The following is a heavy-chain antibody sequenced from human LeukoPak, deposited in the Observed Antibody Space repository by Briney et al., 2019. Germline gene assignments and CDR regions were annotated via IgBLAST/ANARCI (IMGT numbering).Heavy chain of an antibody. D-gene: IGHD6-13*01. CDR1: GFTVSSNY. V-gene: IGHV3-66*01. J-gene: IGHJ3*02. CDR2: IYSGGST. Sequence: GGSLRLSCAASGFTVSSNYMSWVRQAPGKGLEWVSVIYSGGSTYYADSVKGRFTISRDNYKNTLYLQMNSLRAEYTAVYYCATRIAASGTGAFGIWGQGTMVTVSS. CDR3: ATRIAASGTGAFGI.